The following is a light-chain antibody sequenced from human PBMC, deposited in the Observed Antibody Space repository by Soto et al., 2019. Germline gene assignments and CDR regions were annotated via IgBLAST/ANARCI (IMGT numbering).Light chain of an antibody. CDR1: QTITTW. V-gene: IGKV1-5*01. CDR2: DAS. J-gene: IGKJ1*01. Sequence: DIQMTQSPYSLSASVGDRVTITCRASQTITTWMAWYQQKPGKAPKLLVYDASTLQSGVATRFSGSGSGTEFTLTISSLQPDDFATYYCQHYNSYSEAFGQGTKVDIK. CDR3: QHYNSYSEA.